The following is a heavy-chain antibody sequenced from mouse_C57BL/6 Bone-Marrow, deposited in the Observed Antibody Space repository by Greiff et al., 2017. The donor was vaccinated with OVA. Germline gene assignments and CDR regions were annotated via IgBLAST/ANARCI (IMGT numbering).Heavy chain of an antibody. CDR2: INSDGGST. CDR1: EYEFPSHD. CDR3: ARHYYGSGFMDY. D-gene: IGHD1-1*01. J-gene: IGHJ4*01. V-gene: IGHV5-2*01. Sequence: EVNVVESGGGLVQPGESLKLSCESNEYEFPSHDMSWVRKTPEKRLELVAAINSDGGSTYYPDTMERRVIISRDNTKKTLYLQMSSLRSEDTSLYYCARHYYGSGFMDYWGQGTSVTVSS.